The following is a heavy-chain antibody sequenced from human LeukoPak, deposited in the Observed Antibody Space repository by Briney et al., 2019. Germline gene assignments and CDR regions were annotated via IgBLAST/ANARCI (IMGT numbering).Heavy chain of an antibody. CDR2: ISGSGGST. Sequence: PGGSLRLSCAASGFSFRTYWMSWVRQAPGKGLEWVSAISGSGGSTYYADSVKGRFTISRDNSKNTLYLQMNSLRAEDTAVYYCAKDPSLGDSAIWGQGTMVTVSS. CDR3: AKDPSLGDSAI. CDR1: GFSFRTYW. V-gene: IGHV3-23*01. J-gene: IGHJ3*02. D-gene: IGHD5-18*01.